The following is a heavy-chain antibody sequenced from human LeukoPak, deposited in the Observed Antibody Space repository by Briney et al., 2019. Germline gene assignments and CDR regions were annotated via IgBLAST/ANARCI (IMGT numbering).Heavy chain of an antibody. CDR1: GGSISSYY. CDR2: IYYSGST. D-gene: IGHD2-21*02. CDR3: ARAGRAYCGGDCYLPNYYYYGMDV. Sequence: SSETLSLTCTVSGGSISSYYWSWIRQPPGKGLEWIGYIYYSGSTNYNPSLKSRVTISVDTSKNQFSLKLSSVTAADTAVYYCARAGRAYCGGDCYLPNYYYYGMDVWGQGTTVTVSS. V-gene: IGHV4-59*08. J-gene: IGHJ6*02.